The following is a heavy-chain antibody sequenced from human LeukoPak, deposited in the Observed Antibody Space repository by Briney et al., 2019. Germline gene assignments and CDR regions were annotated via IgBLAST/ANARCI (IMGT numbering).Heavy chain of an antibody. CDR1: GYTLTELS. Sequence: ASVKVSCKVSGYTLTELSMHWVRQAPGKGLEWMGGFDPEDGETIYAQKFQGRVTMTEDTSTDTAYMELSSLRSEDTAVYYCATVPGYCSGGSRYSHRFDYWGQGTLVTVSS. CDR3: ATVPGYCSGGSRYSHRFDY. V-gene: IGHV1-24*01. J-gene: IGHJ4*02. D-gene: IGHD2-15*01. CDR2: FDPEDGET.